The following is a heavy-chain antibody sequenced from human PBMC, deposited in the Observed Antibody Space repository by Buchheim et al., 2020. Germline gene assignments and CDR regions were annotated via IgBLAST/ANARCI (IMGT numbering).Heavy chain of an antibody. CDR1: GFTFSSYS. D-gene: IGHD4-17*01. CDR2: ISSSSTI. Sequence: EVQLVESGGGLVQPGGSLRLSCAVSGFTFSSYSMNWVRQAPGKGLEWVSYISSSSTIYYADSVKGRFTISRDNAKNSLYLQMNSLRAEDTAVYYCARDHDYGDYVEFYYYYGMDVWGQGTT. CDR3: ARDHDYGDYVEFYYYYGMDV. J-gene: IGHJ6*02. V-gene: IGHV3-48*01.